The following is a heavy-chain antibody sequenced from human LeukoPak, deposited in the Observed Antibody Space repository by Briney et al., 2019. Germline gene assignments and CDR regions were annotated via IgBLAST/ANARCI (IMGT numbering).Heavy chain of an antibody. CDR1: GGSIRSTTYY. V-gene: IGHV4-39*07. CDR2: IYSGNT. Sequence: RASETLSLTCTVSGGSIRSTTYYWGWIRQPPGKGLEWIGSIYSGNTYYSPSLMSRVTISVDTSKNQFSLNLSSVTAADTAMYYCARAPHFFDSSGSRYYFDYWGQGALVTVSS. J-gene: IGHJ4*02. D-gene: IGHD3-22*01. CDR3: ARAPHFFDSSGSRYYFDY.